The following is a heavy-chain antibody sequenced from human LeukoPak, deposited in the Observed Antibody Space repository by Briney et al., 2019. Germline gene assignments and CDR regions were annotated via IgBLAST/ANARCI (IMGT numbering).Heavy chain of an antibody. Sequence: GGSLRLSCVASGVTLVRFDMNWVRQAPGKGLEWVAFIAYDGRNNYYADSVKGRFTISRDNSKNTVSLQMNTLRPEDTALYYCAKARFLSGDDAFGIWGQGTMVIVSS. V-gene: IGHV3-30*18. CDR3: AKARFLSGDDAFGI. CDR2: IAYDGRNN. D-gene: IGHD6-19*01. CDR1: GVTLVRFD. J-gene: IGHJ3*02.